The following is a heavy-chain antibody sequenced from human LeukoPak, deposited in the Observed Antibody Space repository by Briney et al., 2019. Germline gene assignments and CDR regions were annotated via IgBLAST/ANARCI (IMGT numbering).Heavy chain of an antibody. CDR1: GFTFSSYV. CDR3: AKDRAYSYGLSRDY. J-gene: IGHJ4*02. CDR2: ISGSGGST. D-gene: IGHD5-18*01. Sequence: GRSLRLSCAASGFTFSSYVMHWVRQAPGKGLEWVSAISGSGGSTYYADSVKGRFTISRDNSKNTLYLQMNSLRAEDTAVYYCAKDRAYSYGLSRDYWGQGTLVTVSS. V-gene: IGHV3-23*01.